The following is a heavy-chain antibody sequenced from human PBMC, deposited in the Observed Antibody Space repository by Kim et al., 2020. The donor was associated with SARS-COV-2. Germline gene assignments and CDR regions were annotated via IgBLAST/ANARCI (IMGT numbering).Heavy chain of an antibody. D-gene: IGHD4-17*01. J-gene: IGHJ4*02. CDR2: ISARDGNT. CDR1: GYIFSTYG. V-gene: IGHV1-18*04. Sequence: ASVKVSCKASGYIFSTYGFSWVRQAPGQGLEWLGWISARDGNTKYAQKVQVRVTMTTDTSTNTAYMELWSLRSDDTAMYYCARGAYGDVSFDYWGQGTLVTVSS. CDR3: ARGAYGDVSFDY.